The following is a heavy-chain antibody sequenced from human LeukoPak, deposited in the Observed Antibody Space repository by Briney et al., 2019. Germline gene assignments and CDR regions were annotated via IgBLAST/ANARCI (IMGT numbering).Heavy chain of an antibody. CDR3: AKARDSSGYYFGY. CDR1: GFTFSSYA. J-gene: IGHJ4*02. V-gene: IGHV3-23*01. Sequence: GGSLRLSCAASGFTFSSYAMSWVRQAPGKGLEWVSAVSGSGGSTYYADSVKGRFTISRDNSKNTLYLQMNSLRAEDTAVYYCAKARDSSGYYFGYWGQGTLVTVSS. CDR2: VSGSGGST. D-gene: IGHD3-22*01.